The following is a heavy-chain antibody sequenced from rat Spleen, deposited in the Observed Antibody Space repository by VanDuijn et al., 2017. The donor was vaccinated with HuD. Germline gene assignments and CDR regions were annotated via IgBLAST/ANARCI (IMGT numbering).Heavy chain of an antibody. V-gene: IGHV5-20*01. CDR3: AKDMNYYSTYPFYVMGD. D-gene: IGHD1-2*01. CDR2: ITNSGGST. Sequence: EVQLVESGGGLVQPGRSLKLSCAASGFTFSDYYMAWVRQAPTKGLEWVASITNSGGSTYYRDSVKGRFTISRDNAKSTLYLQMNSLRSEDTATYYCAKDMNYYSTYPFYVMGDWGQGASVTVPS. CDR1: GFTFSDYY. J-gene: IGHJ4*01.